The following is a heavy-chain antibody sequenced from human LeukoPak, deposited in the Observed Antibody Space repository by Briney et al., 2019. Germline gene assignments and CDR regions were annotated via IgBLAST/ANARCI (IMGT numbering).Heavy chain of an antibody. CDR2: IYYSGST. CDR1: DGSISSYY. V-gene: IGHV4-59*01. Sequence: SETLSLTCTVSDGSISSYYWSWIRQPPGKGLEWIGYIYYSGSTNYNPSLKSRVTISVDTSKNQFSLKLSSVTAADTAVYYCARYAPLLGPDYWGQGTLVTVSS. D-gene: IGHD3-10*01. J-gene: IGHJ4*02. CDR3: ARYAPLLGPDY.